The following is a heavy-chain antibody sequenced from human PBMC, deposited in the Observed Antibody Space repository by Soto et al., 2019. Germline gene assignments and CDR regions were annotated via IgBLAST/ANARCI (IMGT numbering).Heavy chain of an antibody. V-gene: IGHV3-49*04. CDR3: AREPHIVVVTAKYYFDY. CDR2: IRSKAYGGTT. D-gene: IGHD2-21*02. J-gene: IGHJ4*02. CDR1: GFTFGDYA. Sequence: GGSLRLSCTASGFTFGDYAMSWVRQAPGKGLEWVGFIRSKAYGGTTEYAASMKGRFTISRDDSKSIAYLQMNSLKTEDTVVYYCAREPHIVVVTAKYYFDYGGKGTLVTVSS.